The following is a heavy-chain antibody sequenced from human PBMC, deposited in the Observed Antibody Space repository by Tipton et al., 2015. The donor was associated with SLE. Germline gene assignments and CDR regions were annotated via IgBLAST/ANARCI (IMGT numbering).Heavy chain of an antibody. CDR1: GGSFSGYS. V-gene: IGHV4-34*01. D-gene: IGHD3-10*01. Sequence: GLVKPSETLSLTCAVYGGSFSGYSWSWIRQPPGKGLEWIGEINHSGSTNYNPSLKSRVTISVDMSKNHFSLQLRSLSAADTAVYYCARSRLYPGPDAFDIWGQGTLVTVSS. CDR3: ARSRLYPGPDAFDI. CDR2: INHSGST. J-gene: IGHJ3*02.